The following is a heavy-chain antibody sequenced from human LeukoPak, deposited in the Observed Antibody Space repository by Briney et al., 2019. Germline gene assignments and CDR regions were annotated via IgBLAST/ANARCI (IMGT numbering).Heavy chain of an antibody. D-gene: IGHD3-10*01. Sequence: SETLSLTCAVYGGSFSGYYWSWIRQPPGKGLEWIGYIYYSGSTNYNPSLKSRVTISVDTSKNQFSLKLSSVTAADTAVYYCARRSYGYRGEGYFDYWGQGTLVTVSS. J-gene: IGHJ4*02. CDR1: GGSFSGYY. CDR3: ARRSYGYRGEGYFDY. CDR2: IYYSGST. V-gene: IGHV4-59*01.